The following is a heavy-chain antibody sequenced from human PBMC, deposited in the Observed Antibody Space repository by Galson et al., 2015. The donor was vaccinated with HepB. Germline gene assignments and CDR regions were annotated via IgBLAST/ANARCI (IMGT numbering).Heavy chain of an antibody. V-gene: IGHV3-21*01. CDR1: GFTFSNYD. CDR3: TKYSFSSPLDY. J-gene: IGHJ4*02. D-gene: IGHD2-21*01. Sequence: SLRLSCAASGFTFSNYDMNWVRQAPGKGLEWVSSISSGSGYIYYADSVKGRFTISRDNAQNSLYLQMNSLRAENTAVYYCTKYSFSSPLDYWGQGTLVTVSS. CDR2: ISSGSGYI.